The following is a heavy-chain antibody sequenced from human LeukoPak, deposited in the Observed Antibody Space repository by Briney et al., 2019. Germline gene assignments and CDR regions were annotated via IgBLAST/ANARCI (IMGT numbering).Heavy chain of an antibody. D-gene: IGHD1-26*01. CDR3: ASGSYYYYYMDV. J-gene: IGHJ6*03. CDR2: IYHSGST. CDR1: GVSISSSNW. Sequence: KSSGTLSLTCAVSGVSISSSNWWSWVRQPPGKGLEWIGEIYHSGSTNYNPSLKSRVTISVDTSKNQFSLKLSSVTAADTAVYYCASGSYYYYYMDVWGKGTTVTVSS. V-gene: IGHV4-4*02.